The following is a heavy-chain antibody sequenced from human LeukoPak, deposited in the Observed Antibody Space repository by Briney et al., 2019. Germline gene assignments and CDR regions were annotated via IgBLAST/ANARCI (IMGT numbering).Heavy chain of an antibody. CDR1: GYTFTSYY. CDR3: AIGRYDILTGKTRNNWFDP. CDR2: INPSGGST. V-gene: IGHV1-46*03. J-gene: IGHJ5*02. D-gene: IGHD3-9*01. Sequence: GASVKVSCKASGYTFTSYYMHWVRQAPGQGLEWMGIINPSGGSTSYAQKFQGRVTMTRDTSTSTVYMELSSLRSEDTAVYYCAIGRYDILTGKTRNNWFDPWGQGTLVTVSS.